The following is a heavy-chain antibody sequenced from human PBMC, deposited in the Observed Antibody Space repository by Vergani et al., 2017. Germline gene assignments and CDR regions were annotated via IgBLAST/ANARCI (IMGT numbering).Heavy chain of an antibody. Sequence: EVQLVQSGAEVKKPGATMKISCKVSGYTFTDHYMHWLKQAPGKGLEWMVLVDPEDGETIYAEKFKGRVTIAADTSTDTAHLELSSLRSEDTAVYYCATPQTVTTGGMEVWGQGTTVIVSS. D-gene: IGHD4-17*01. V-gene: IGHV1-69-2*01. CDR2: VDPEDGET. CDR3: ATPQTVTTGGMEV. J-gene: IGHJ6*02. CDR1: GYTFTDHY.